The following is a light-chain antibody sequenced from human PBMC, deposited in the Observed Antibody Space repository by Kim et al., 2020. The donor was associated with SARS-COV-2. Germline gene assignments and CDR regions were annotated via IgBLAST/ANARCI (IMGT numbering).Light chain of an antibody. CDR3: QQSFSIPYT. CDR1: QRIRDH. CDR2: AAS. V-gene: IGKV1-39*01. Sequence: DIQMTQSPSSLSASVGDRVTITCRASQRIRDHLNWYQQQPGKDPKLLIYAASNLQTGVPSRFSGTASGTDFTLTISSLQPEDFATYYCQQSFSIPYTFGPGTKVDIK. J-gene: IGKJ3*01.